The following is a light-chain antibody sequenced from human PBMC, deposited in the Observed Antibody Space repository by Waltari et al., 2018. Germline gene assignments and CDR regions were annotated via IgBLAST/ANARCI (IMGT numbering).Light chain of an antibody. CDR2: KAS. CDR1: QSISSW. Sequence: DIQMTQSPSPLSASVGDRVTITCRASQSISSWLAWYQQKPGKAPNLLIYKASSLQSGVPSRFSGSGSGTEFTLTISSLQPDDFATYYCQQYNSYPYIFGQGTKLEI. V-gene: IGKV1-5*03. CDR3: QQYNSYPYI. J-gene: IGKJ2*01.